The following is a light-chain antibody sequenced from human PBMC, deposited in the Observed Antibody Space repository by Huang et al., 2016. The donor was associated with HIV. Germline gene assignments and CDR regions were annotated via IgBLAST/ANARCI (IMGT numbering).Light chain of an antibody. Sequence: EIVLTQSPATLSLSPGERATVYGRASQNINDFLAWYQQTPGQPPRLRIYAASTRAPGIPARFSGNGSGTDFTLMISSLEPEDFAVYYCQQRSTWPRSITFGQGTRLEI. CDR3: QQRSTWPRSIT. V-gene: IGKV3-11*01. J-gene: IGKJ5*01. CDR1: QNINDF. CDR2: AAS.